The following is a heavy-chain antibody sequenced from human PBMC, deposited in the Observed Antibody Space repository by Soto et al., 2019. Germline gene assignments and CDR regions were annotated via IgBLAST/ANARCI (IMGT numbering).Heavy chain of an antibody. CDR1: GGSISSSSYY. J-gene: IGHJ5*02. V-gene: IGHV4-39*01. CDR2: IYYSGST. CDR3: ARHWYYYGSGSYSLRTNWFDP. Sequence: SETLSLTCTVSGGSISSSSYYWGRIRQPPGKGLEWIGSIYYSGSTYYNPSLKSRVTISVDTSKNQFSLKLSSVTAADTAVYYCARHWYYYGSGSYSLRTNWFDPWGQGTLVTVSS. D-gene: IGHD3-10*01.